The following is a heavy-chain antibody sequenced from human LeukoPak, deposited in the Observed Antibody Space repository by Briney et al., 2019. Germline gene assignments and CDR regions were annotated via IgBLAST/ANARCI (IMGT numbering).Heavy chain of an antibody. Sequence: GASVKVSCKASGYTFTGYYMHWVRQAPGQGLEWMGWINPNSCGTNYAQKFQGRVTMTRDTSISTAYMELSRLRSDDTAVYYCARGPVLRFLEWLQRQYNWFDPWGQGTLVTVSS. CDR3: ARGPVLRFLEWLQRQYNWFDP. CDR1: GYTFTGYY. J-gene: IGHJ5*02. V-gene: IGHV1-2*02. D-gene: IGHD3-3*01. CDR2: INPNSCGT.